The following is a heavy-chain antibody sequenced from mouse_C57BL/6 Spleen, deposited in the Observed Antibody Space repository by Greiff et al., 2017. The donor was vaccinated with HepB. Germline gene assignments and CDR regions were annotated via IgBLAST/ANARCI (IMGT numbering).Heavy chain of an antibody. CDR3: ARRAGSSSYWYFDV. Sequence: EVHLVESGGGLVKPGGSLKLSCAASGFTFSDYGMHWVRQAPEKGLEWVAYISSGSSTIYYADTVKGRFTISRDNAKNTLFLQMTSLRSEDTAMYYCARRAGSSSYWYFDVWGTGTTVTVSS. CDR1: GFTFSDYG. CDR2: ISSGSSTI. J-gene: IGHJ1*03. V-gene: IGHV5-17*01. D-gene: IGHD1-1*01.